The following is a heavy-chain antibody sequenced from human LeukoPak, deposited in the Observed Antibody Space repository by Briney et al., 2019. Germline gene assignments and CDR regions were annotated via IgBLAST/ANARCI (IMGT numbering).Heavy chain of an antibody. D-gene: IGHD3-10*01. J-gene: IGHJ5*02. V-gene: IGHV3-30-3*01. Sequence: GRSLRLSCAASAFTFSSYAMHWVRQAPGKGLEWVAVISYDGSNKYYADSVKGRFTISRDNSKNTLYLQMNSLRAEDTAVYYCARDLTMVRGVTRWFDPWGQGTLVTVSS. CDR3: ARDLTMVRGVTRWFDP. CDR2: ISYDGSNK. CDR1: AFTFSSYA.